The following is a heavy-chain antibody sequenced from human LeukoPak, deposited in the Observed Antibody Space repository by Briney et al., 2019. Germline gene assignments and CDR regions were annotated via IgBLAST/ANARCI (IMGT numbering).Heavy chain of an antibody. CDR1: GFTFSSYS. CDR3: LWIQLWLKEDAFDI. V-gene: IGHV3-21*01. CDR2: ISSSSSYI. D-gene: IGHD5-18*01. J-gene: IGHJ3*02. Sequence: GGSLRLSCAASGFTFSSYSMNWVRQAPGKGLEWVSSISSSSSYIYYADSVKGRFTISRDNAKNSLYLQMNSLRAEDTAVYYCLWIQLWLKEDAFDIWGQGTMVTVSS.